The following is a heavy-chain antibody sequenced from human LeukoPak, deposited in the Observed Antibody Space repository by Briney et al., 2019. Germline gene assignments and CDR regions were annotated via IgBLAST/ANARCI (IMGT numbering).Heavy chain of an antibody. CDR3: ARYNGGSYWEGDNWFDP. Sequence: SETLSLTCSVSIGTISSSKWWSWVRQSPVKGLEWIGEIYLYGTTNYNPSFTSRVTMSVDRSRNQFSLKLTSVTAADTAVYYCARYNGGSYWEGDNWFDPXGQXTXXXVXS. V-gene: IGHV4-4*02. CDR2: IYLYGTT. J-gene: IGHJ5*02. D-gene: IGHD1-26*01. CDR1: IGTISSSKW.